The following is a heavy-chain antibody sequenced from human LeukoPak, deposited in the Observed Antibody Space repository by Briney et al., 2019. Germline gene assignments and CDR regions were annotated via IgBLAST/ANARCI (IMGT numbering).Heavy chain of an antibody. V-gene: IGHV4-4*02. Sequence: SETLSLTCTVSGASISSSNWCSWVRQPPGKGLEWIGEIHHSGTTNYNPSLKSRLTISIDKSNNQFSLKLTSVTAADTAVYYCARGSGYYYVDFDYWGQGTLVTVSS. D-gene: IGHD3-22*01. CDR2: IHHSGTT. CDR1: GASISSSNW. J-gene: IGHJ4*02. CDR3: ARGSGYYYVDFDY.